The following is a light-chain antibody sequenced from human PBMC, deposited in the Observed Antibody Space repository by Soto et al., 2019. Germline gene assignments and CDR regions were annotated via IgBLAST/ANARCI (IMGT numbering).Light chain of an antibody. V-gene: IGKV3-20*01. CDR3: QHYDRSPPWT. J-gene: IGKJ1*01. CDR2: GAS. Sequence: EIVLTQSPGTLSLSPGERATLSCRASQSVTTSNLAWFQQKPGQAPRLLIYGASRATGIPDRFSGSGSGTDFTLTSSRLEPEDFAVYYCQHYDRSPPWTFGQGTAVEF. CDR1: QSVTTSN.